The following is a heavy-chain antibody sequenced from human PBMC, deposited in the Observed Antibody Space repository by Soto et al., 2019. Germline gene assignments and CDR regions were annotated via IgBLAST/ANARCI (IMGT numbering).Heavy chain of an antibody. Sequence: SETLSLTCAVYGGSFSGYYWNWIRQSPSRGLEWLGRTYYRSKWYNDYAVSVKSRITINPDTSKNQFSLQLNSVTPEDTAVYYCARGESISVAWFDYWGQGTLVTVSS. J-gene: IGHJ4*02. CDR3: ARGESISVAWFDY. CDR2: TYYRSKWYN. CDR1: GGSFSGYY. D-gene: IGHD6-19*01. V-gene: IGHV6-1*01.